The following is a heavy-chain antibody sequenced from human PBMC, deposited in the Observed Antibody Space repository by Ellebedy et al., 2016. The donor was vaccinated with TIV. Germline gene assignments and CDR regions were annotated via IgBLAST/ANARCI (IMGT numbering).Heavy chain of an antibody. Sequence: PGGSLRLSCAASGFTFSTYGMHWVRQAPGKGLEWVAHIKTDGSETYYVDSVKGRFTISRENAKNALFLQMDGLRVDDSAVYYCVGFGVFNLWGQGAPVTVSS. CDR2: IKTDGSET. CDR3: VGFGVFNL. V-gene: IGHV3-7*01. CDR1: GFTFSTYG. J-gene: IGHJ5*02. D-gene: IGHD3-3*01.